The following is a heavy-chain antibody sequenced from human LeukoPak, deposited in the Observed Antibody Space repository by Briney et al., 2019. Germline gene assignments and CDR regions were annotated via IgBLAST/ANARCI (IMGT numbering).Heavy chain of an antibody. J-gene: IGHJ4*02. Sequence: PGGSLRLSCAASGFTFSSYVMSWVRQAPGTGLEWVSTISATGGSTYYADSVKGRSTISRDNYKSTLHLQMHSLRVEDTAVYYCASRGTTATNYLEYWGQGTLVTASS. V-gene: IGHV3-23*01. D-gene: IGHD1-1*01. CDR3: ASRGTTATNYLEY. CDR2: ISATGGST. CDR1: GFTFSSYV.